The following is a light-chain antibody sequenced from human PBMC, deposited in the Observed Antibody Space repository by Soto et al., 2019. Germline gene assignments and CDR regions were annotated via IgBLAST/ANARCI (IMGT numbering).Light chain of an antibody. Sequence: EVVMTQSPATLSVSPGERVTLSCRASQSINAHLAWYQQKPGQAPRLLIHGASTRATGIPARFSGSGFGTEFILTISSLQSEDFAVYYCQQRSNWPPYTFGQGTKLEIK. J-gene: IGKJ2*01. CDR3: QQRSNWPPYT. CDR2: GAS. CDR1: QSINAH. V-gene: IGKV3-15*01.